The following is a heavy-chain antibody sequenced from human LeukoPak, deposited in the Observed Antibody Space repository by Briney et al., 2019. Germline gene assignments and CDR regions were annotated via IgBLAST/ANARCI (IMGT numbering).Heavy chain of an antibody. CDR3: AVLPSEY. J-gene: IGHJ4*02. CDR2: ISGSGGDT. Sequence: GGSLRLSCAASGFPFSSYSMTWVRQAPGRGLEWVSSISGSGGDTYHADSVKGRFTISRDNSKNTLYLRMNSLRAEDTAVYYCAVLPSEYWGQGTLVTVSS. V-gene: IGHV3-23*01. CDR1: GFPFSSYS.